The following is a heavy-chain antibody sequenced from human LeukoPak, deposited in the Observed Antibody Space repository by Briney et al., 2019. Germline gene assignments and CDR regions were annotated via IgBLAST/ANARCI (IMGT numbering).Heavy chain of an antibody. V-gene: IGHV3-11*04. J-gene: IGHJ6*03. D-gene: IGHD5-12*01. CDR3: ARVRRGRLRLGYYYYYYMDV. Sequence: GGSLRLSCAASGFTFSDYYMSWIRQAPGKGLEWVSYISSSGSTIYYADSVKGRFTISRDNAKNSLYLQMNSLRAEDTAVYYCARVRRGRLRLGYYYYYYMDVWGKGTTVTVSS. CDR2: ISSSGSTI. CDR1: GFTFSDYY.